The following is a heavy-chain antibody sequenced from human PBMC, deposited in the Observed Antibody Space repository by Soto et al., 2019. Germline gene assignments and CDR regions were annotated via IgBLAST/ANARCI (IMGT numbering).Heavy chain of an antibody. CDR3: ARDWGGLGY. Sequence: GGSLRLSCAASGFTFSNYWMTWVRQAPGKGLEWVANITKDGSEKSYVDSVKGRFTISRDNAKNSLYLEMNSLRVEDTAVYYCARDWGGLGYWGQGTLVTVSS. D-gene: IGHD3-10*01. CDR1: GFTFSNYW. J-gene: IGHJ4*02. CDR2: ITKDGSEK. V-gene: IGHV3-7*03.